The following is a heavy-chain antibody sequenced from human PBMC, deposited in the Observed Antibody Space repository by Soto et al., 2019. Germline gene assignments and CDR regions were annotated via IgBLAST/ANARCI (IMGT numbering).Heavy chain of an antibody. J-gene: IGHJ4*02. V-gene: IGHV4-59*08. Sequence: QVQLQESGPGLVKPSETLSLTCTVSGDSITSYHWSWIRQSPEKGLEWIGYIFNSGSTAYNTYLKSRVTKSADSSKNQFSLKLSSVTAADTAVYYCAGDIRSGSYRFDYWGQGTLVTVSS. CDR1: GDSITSYH. D-gene: IGHD1-26*01. CDR2: IFNSGST. CDR3: AGDIRSGSYRFDY.